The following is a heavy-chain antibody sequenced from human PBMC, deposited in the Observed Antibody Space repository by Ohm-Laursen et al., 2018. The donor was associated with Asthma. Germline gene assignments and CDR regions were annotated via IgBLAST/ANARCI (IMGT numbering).Heavy chain of an antibody. CDR1: GFTVGSDY. J-gene: IGHJ6*02. CDR3: VRDGGIAARHYFGMDV. Sequence: SLRLSCAASGFTVGSDYMTWVRQAPGKGLEWVSAIYSGGTTYYADSVKGRFTISRDSSKNTLYLQMNSLRAEDTAVYYCVRDGGIAARHYFGMDVWGQGTTVTVSS. V-gene: IGHV3-53*01. D-gene: IGHD6-6*01. CDR2: IYSGGTT.